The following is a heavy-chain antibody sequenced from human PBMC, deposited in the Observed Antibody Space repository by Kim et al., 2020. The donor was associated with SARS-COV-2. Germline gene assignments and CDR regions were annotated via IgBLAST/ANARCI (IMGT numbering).Heavy chain of an antibody. CDR3: ARVLTSGWSYFDY. V-gene: IGHV3-21*01. J-gene: IGHJ4*02. CDR1: GFTFSSYS. CDR2: ISSSGSYI. D-gene: IGHD6-19*01. Sequence: GGSLRLYCAASGFTFSSYSMNWVRQAPGKGLEWISSISSSGSYIYYADSMKGRFTISRDNARTSLYLQMNSLRAEDTAVYYCARVLTSGWSYFDYWGQGT.